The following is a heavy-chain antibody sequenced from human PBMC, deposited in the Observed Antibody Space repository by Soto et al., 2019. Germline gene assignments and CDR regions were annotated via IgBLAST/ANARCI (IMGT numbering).Heavy chain of an antibody. J-gene: IGHJ6*02. CDR1: GFTFSDYY. D-gene: IGHD2-2*01. Sequence: GGSLRLSCAASGFTFSDYYMSWIRQAPGKGLEWVSYISSSSSYTNYADPVKGRFTISRDNAKNSLYLQMNSLRAEDTAVYYCARDMDETMQMGMDVWGQGTTVTVSS. CDR2: ISSSSSYT. CDR3: ARDMDETMQMGMDV. V-gene: IGHV3-11*05.